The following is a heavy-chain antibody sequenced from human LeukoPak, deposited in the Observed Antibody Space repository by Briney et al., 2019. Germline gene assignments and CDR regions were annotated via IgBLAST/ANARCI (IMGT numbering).Heavy chain of an antibody. J-gene: IGHJ4*02. CDR3: ARQGGVLAARRYFDY. CDR1: GGSISSYY. CDR2: IYYSGST. D-gene: IGHD6-6*01. V-gene: IGHV4-59*01. Sequence: SETLSLTCTVSGGSISSYYWSWIRQPPGKGLEWIGYIYYSGSTNHNPSLKSRVTISVDTSKNQFSLKLSSVTAADTAVYYCARQGGVLAARRYFDYWGQGTLVTVSS.